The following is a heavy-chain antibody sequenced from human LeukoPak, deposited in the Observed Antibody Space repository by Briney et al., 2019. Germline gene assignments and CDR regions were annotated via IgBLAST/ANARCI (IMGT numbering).Heavy chain of an antibody. Sequence: SETLSLTCFVSGGSISGHYWSWIRQPAGKGLEWIGRFYTSGSPSYNPSLKSRVTMSVDTSRNQFSLKLTSVTAADTAVYYCARASSSYYYFDYWGQGTLVTVSS. V-gene: IGHV4-4*07. CDR3: ARASSSYYYFDY. D-gene: IGHD6-13*01. CDR1: GGSISGHY. CDR2: FYTSGSP. J-gene: IGHJ4*02.